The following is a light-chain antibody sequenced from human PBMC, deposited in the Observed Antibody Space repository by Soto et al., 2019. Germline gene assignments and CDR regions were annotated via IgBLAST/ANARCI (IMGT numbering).Light chain of an antibody. CDR1: ESIVHSDGNTF. J-gene: IGKJ1*01. CDR2: KVS. Sequence: VVLTVSPLSLPVILGQPASISCRTSESIVHSDGNTFLGWSQQRPGQSPRRLIYKVSNRDSGVPDRFSGSGSGTDFTLKISGVEAEDVGLYYCMQGTHWPHTFGQGTKVDIK. V-gene: IGKV2-30*02. CDR3: MQGTHWPHT.